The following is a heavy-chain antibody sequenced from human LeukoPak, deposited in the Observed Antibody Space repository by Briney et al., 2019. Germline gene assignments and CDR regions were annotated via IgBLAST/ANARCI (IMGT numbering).Heavy chain of an antibody. Sequence: GGSLRLSCEASGFTFSSYEMNWVRQAPGKGLEWVAFIHFDGSTKYSGDSVQGRFTISRDNSRNILYLQMNNLRPEDTAFYYCAKDQCTRTSCDGYPGYWGQGTLVTVSS. CDR2: IHFDGSTK. V-gene: IGHV3-30*02. D-gene: IGHD2-2*01. J-gene: IGHJ4*02. CDR3: AKDQCTRTSCDGYPGY. CDR1: GFTFSSYE.